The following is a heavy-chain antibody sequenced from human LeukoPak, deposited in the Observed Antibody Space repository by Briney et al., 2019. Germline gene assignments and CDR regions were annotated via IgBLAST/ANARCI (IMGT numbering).Heavy chain of an antibody. CDR3: ARGVAAAGPDYYYYYMDV. V-gene: IGHV4-34*01. J-gene: IGHJ6*03. CDR1: GGSLSGYY. D-gene: IGHD6-13*01. Sequence: PSETLSLTCALYGGSLSGYYWSGVRQPPRKGLEWIGEINHSGSTNYNPSLKSRATISVDTSKNQFSLKLSSVTAADTAVYYCARGVAAAGPDYYYYYMDVWGKGTTVTVSS. CDR2: INHSGST.